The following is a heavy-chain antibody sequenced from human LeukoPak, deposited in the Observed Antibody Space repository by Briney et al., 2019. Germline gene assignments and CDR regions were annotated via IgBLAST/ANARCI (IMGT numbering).Heavy chain of an antibody. CDR2: ISSSSSYI. J-gene: IGHJ3*02. D-gene: IGHD3-10*01. CDR3: ARDRVWDAFDI. Sequence: GGSLRLSCAASGFTFSSYSMNWVRQAPGKGLEWVSSISSSSSYIYYAGSVKGRFTISRDNAKNSLYLQMNSLRAEDTAVYYCARDRVWDAFDIWGQGTMVTVSS. V-gene: IGHV3-21*01. CDR1: GFTFSSYS.